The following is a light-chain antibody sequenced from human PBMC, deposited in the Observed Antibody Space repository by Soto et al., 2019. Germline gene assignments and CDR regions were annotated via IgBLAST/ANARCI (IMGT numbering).Light chain of an antibody. CDR1: QSVSNQ. J-gene: IGKJ4*01. CDR2: DAS. V-gene: IGKV3-11*01. Sequence: EIVLTHSPATLSLCPWERATLSCRASQSVSNQLAWYQQRPGQAPRLLIYDASNRATGIPARFNGSGSGTDFTLTISSLEPEDFAVYYSQQRHGWPLTFGGGTKVDIK. CDR3: QQRHGWPLT.